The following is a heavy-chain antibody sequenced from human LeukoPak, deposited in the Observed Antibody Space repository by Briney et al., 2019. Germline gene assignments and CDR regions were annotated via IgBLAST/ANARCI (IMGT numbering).Heavy chain of an antibody. Sequence: SETLSLTCTVSGGSISSHYWSWIRQPPGKGLEWIGYIYYSGSTNYNPSLKSRVTISVDTSKNQFSLKLGSVTAADTAVYYCARDPEGSSGNDLGFDYWGQGTLVTVSS. CDR2: IYYSGST. CDR1: GGSISSHY. V-gene: IGHV4-59*11. D-gene: IGHD4-23*01. J-gene: IGHJ4*02. CDR3: ARDPEGSSGNDLGFDY.